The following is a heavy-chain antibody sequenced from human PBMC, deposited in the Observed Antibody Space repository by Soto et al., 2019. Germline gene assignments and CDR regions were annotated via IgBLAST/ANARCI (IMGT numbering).Heavy chain of an antibody. CDR2: INARGDTI. Sequence: QVLLVESGGGLVKPGGSLRLSCAASGFTFSDHYMTWIRQAPGKGLEWVSYINARGDTIYYADSVKGRFTVSRDNARNTLSLQMNSLRVEDTAGYYCAREMGYCSGGRCYAAYDYWGQGTLVTVSS. CDR1: GFTFSDHY. CDR3: AREMGYCSGGRCYAAYDY. J-gene: IGHJ4*02. V-gene: IGHV3-11*01. D-gene: IGHD2-15*01.